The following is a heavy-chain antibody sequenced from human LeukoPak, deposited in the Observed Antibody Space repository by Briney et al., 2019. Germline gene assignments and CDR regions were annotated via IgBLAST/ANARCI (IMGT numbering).Heavy chain of an antibody. J-gene: IGHJ4*02. Sequence: GESLKISCKGSGYSFTSYWIGWVRQMPGKGLEWMGIIYPGDSDTRYSPSFQGQVTISADKSISTAYLQWSSLKASDTAMYYCARHVQSGYSYGPGRYFDYWGQGTLVTVFS. CDR1: GYSFTSYW. CDR2: IYPGDSDT. V-gene: IGHV5-51*01. CDR3: ARHVQSGYSYGPGRYFDY. D-gene: IGHD5-18*01.